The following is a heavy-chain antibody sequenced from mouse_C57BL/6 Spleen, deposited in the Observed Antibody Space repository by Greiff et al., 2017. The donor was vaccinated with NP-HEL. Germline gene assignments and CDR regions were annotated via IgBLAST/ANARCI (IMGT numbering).Heavy chain of an antibody. V-gene: IGHV2-6*01. CDR3: ATLYYGNYGYFDV. CDR1: GFSLTSYG. Sequence: QVQLKESGPGLVAPSQSLSITCTVSGFSLTSYGVDWVRQSPGKGLEWLGVIWGVGSTNYNSALKSRLSISKDNSKSQVFLKMNSLQTDDTAMYYCATLYYGNYGYFDVWGAGTTVTVSS. CDR2: IWGVGST. J-gene: IGHJ1*01. D-gene: IGHD2-1*01.